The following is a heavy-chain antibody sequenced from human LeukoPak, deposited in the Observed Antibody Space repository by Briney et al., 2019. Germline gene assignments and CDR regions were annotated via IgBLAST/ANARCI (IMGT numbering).Heavy chain of an antibody. D-gene: IGHD7-27*01. Sequence: PSETLSLTCTVSGGSISSSSYYWGWIRQPPGKGLEWIGSIYYSGSTYYNPSLKSRVTISVDTSKNQFSLKLSSVTAADTAVYYCARGQEDWGSYWYFDLWGRGTLVTVSS. V-gene: IGHV4-39*01. CDR1: GGSISSSSYY. CDR3: ARGQEDWGSYWYFDL. CDR2: IYYSGST. J-gene: IGHJ2*01.